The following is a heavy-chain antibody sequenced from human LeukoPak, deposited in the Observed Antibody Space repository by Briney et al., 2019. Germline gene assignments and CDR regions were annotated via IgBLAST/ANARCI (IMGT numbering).Heavy chain of an antibody. V-gene: IGHV3-48*02. CDR2: ISSSSSTI. D-gene: IGHD2-2*01. CDR1: GFTFSSYS. Sequence: PGGSLRLSCAASGFTFSSYSMNWVRQAPGKGLEWVSYISSSSSTIYYADSVKGRFTISRDNAKNSLYLQMNSLRDEDTAVYYCAREDCSSTSCYYVGNYYYYGMDVWGQGTTVTVSS. CDR3: AREDCSSTSCYYVGNYYYYGMDV. J-gene: IGHJ6*02.